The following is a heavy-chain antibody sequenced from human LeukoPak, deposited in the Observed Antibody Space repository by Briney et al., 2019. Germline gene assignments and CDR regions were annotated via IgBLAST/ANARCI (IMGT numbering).Heavy chain of an antibody. D-gene: IGHD3-3*01. CDR1: CGSISSSSFY. CDR2: IYYSGST. V-gene: IGHV4-39*01. Sequence: PSETLSLTCTVSCGSISSSSFYWGWVRQPPGKGLEWIGGIYYSGSTYYNPSLKSRVTMSVDTSKNQFSLKLSSVTAADTAVYYCARVDYDFWSGYYNRCWFDPWGQGTLVTVSS. J-gene: IGHJ5*02. CDR3: ARVDYDFWSGYYNRCWFDP.